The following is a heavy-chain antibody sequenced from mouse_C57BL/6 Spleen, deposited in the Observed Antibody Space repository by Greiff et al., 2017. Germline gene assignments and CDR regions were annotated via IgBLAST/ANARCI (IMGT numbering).Heavy chain of an antibody. CDR2: IDPEDGET. CDR1: GSTFKDYY. J-gene: IGHJ2*01. V-gene: IGHV14-2*01. Sequence: VQLKQSGAELVKPGASVKLSCTASGSTFKDYYMPWVKQRPEQGLEWIGRIDPEDGETNYTPNFQGKATITADTASNTAYLQLSSLTSEDTAVYYWARGLRRGFFDYWGQGTTLTVSS. D-gene: IGHD2-4*01. CDR3: ARGLRRGFFDY.